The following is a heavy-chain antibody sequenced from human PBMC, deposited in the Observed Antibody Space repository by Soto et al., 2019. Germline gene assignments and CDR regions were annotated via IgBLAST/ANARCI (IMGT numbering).Heavy chain of an antibody. CDR1: GFTFSSDW. D-gene: IGHD2-21*02. CDR2: IDSAGRTT. CDR3: ARWFTGGNFDYFDF. J-gene: IGHJ4*02. V-gene: IGHV3-74*01. Sequence: GGSLRLSCAASGFTFSSDWMHWFRQAPGKGLVWVSRIDSAGRTTTYADSVKGRFTISRDNAKNTLYLQMNGLRAEDTALYYCARWFTGGNFDYFDFWGQGTQVTVS.